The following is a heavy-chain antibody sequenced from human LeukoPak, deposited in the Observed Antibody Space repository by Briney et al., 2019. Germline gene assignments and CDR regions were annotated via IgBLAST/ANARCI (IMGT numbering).Heavy chain of an antibody. CDR1: GFTFSRHG. J-gene: IGHJ4*02. Sequence: GGSLRLSCAPSGFTFSRHGMHWVRQAPGKGLEWVAIISNDGSRKYYAHSVEGRFTISRDNSKNTLYLQMDSLRAEDTAVYYCARDRAWNYFDYWGQGTLVAVSS. D-gene: IGHD3-3*01. CDR2: ISNDGSRK. CDR3: ARDRAWNYFDY. V-gene: IGHV3-30*03.